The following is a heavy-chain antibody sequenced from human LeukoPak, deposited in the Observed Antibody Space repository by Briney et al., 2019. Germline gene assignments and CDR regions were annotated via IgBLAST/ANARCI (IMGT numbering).Heavy chain of an antibody. D-gene: IGHD1-26*01. CDR1: GFTFSSYG. V-gene: IGHV3-30*02. Sequence: GGSLRLSCAASGFTFSSYGMHWVRQAPGKGLEWVAFIRYDGSNKYYADSVKGRFTISRDDSKNTLYLQMNSLRAEDTAVYYCAKGGTGYYYGMDVWGQGTTVTVSS. CDR2: IRYDGSNK. J-gene: IGHJ6*02. CDR3: AKGGTGYYYGMDV.